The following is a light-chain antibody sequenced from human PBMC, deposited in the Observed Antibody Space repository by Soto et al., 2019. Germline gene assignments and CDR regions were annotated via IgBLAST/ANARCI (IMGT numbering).Light chain of an antibody. Sequence: QSALTQPASVSGSPGQSITIPCSGRSSDLGGLNYVSWYQQHPGKVPKLIIYKVDNRPSGISDRFSASKSGNTASLTISGLQAEDEAHYYCSAYTTVPSPQWVFAGGTKRTVL. J-gene: IGLJ3*02. V-gene: IGLV2-14*01. CDR1: SSDLGGLNY. CDR2: KVD. CDR3: SAYTTVPSPQWV.